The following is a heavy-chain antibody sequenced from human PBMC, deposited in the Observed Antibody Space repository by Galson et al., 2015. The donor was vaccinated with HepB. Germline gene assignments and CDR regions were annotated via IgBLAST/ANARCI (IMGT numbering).Heavy chain of an antibody. CDR1: GFTFSSYS. CDR2: ISSSSTTI. Sequence: SLRLSCAASGFTFSSYSMNWVRQAPGKGLEWVSFISSSSTTIYYADSVKGRFTISRDDAKNSLYLQMNSLRAEDTAVYYCARDLTGYSSTWRSYWFFDLWRRGTLVTVSS. CDR3: ARDLTGYSSTWRSYWFFDL. V-gene: IGHV3-48*04. J-gene: IGHJ2*01. D-gene: IGHD6-13*01.